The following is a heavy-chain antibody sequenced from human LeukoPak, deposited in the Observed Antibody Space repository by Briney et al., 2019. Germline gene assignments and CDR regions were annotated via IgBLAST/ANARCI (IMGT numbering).Heavy chain of an antibody. J-gene: IGHJ3*02. CDR1: GFTFSNAW. Sequence: GGSLRLSCAASGFTFSNAWMSWVRQAPGKGLEWVGRIKSKTDGGTTDYAAPVKGRFTISRDDSKNTLYLRMNSLKTEDTAVYYCTTTYSSPGAFDIWGQGTMVTVSS. CDR2: IKSKTDGGTT. V-gene: IGHV3-15*01. CDR3: TTTYSSPGAFDI. D-gene: IGHD6-13*01.